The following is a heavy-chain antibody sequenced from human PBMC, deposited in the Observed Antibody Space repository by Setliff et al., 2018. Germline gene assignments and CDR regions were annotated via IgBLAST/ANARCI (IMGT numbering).Heavy chain of an antibody. CDR1: GYTFTDYY. CDR2: INPNSGDT. Sequence: ASVKVSCNASGYTFTDYYMHWMRQAPGQGLGWVGRINPNSGDTNYAQNFQGRVTMTRDTSISTVYMELSRLRSDDTAVYYCARDISYGKIDYWGQGTLVTVSS. CDR3: ARDISYGKIDY. V-gene: IGHV1-2*06. J-gene: IGHJ4*02. D-gene: IGHD5-18*01.